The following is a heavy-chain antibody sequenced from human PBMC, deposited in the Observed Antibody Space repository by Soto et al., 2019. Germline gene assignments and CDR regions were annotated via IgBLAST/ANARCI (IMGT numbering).Heavy chain of an antibody. Sequence: SVKVSCKASGGTFSSYAISWVRQAPGQGLEWMGGIIPIFGTANYAQKFQGRVTITADESTSTAYMELSSLRSEDTAVYYCATTATYYDSKVNPPDAFDIWGQGTMVTVSS. J-gene: IGHJ3*02. CDR1: GGTFSSYA. D-gene: IGHD3-22*01. CDR2: IIPIFGTA. V-gene: IGHV1-69*13. CDR3: ATTATYYDSKVNPPDAFDI.